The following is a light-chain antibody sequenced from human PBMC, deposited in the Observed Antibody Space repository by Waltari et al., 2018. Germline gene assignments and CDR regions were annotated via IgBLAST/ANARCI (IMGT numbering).Light chain of an antibody. CDR2: DVS. V-gene: IGLV2-14*03. J-gene: IGLJ2*01. Sequence: QSALTQPASVSGSPGQSINISCTGTSSDVGGYNYVSWYQQYPGKAPKLMIYDVSNRPSGVSNRFSGSKSGNTASLTISGLKAEDEADYYCSSYTSSSTLLFGGGTKVTVV. CDR3: SSYTSSSTLL. CDR1: SSDVGGYNY.